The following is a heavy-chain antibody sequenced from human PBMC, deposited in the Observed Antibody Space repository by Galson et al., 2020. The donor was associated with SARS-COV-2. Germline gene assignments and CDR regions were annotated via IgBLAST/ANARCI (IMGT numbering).Heavy chain of an antibody. CDR1: GFTFSSYS. CDR2: ISSSSSYI. Sequence: GESLKISCAASGFTFSSYSMNWVRQAPGKGLEWVSSISSSSSYIYYADSVKGRFTISRDNAKNSLYLQMNSLRAEDTAVYYCARVYDFWSGYYGAVDYYGMDVWGQGTTVTVSS. D-gene: IGHD3-3*01. J-gene: IGHJ6*02. V-gene: IGHV3-21*01. CDR3: ARVYDFWSGYYGAVDYYGMDV.